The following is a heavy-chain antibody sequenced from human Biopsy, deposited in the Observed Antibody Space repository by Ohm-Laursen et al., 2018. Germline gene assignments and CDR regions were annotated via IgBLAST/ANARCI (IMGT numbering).Heavy chain of an antibody. D-gene: IGHD5-24*01. CDR2: IWYDGSIK. J-gene: IGHJ6*02. CDR1: GFTFSNFG. Sequence: RSLRLSCAASGFTFSNFGIHWVRQAPGQGLEWVAVIWYDGSIKYYADSVKGRFTISRDDSKNTLYLEMNSLRAEDTAVYYCARDVEMAANYYYGMDVWGQGTAVTVSS. CDR3: ARDVEMAANYYYGMDV. V-gene: IGHV3-33*08.